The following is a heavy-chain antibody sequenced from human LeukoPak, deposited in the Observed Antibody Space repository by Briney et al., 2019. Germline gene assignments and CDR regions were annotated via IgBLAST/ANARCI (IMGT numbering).Heavy chain of an antibody. V-gene: IGHV3-23*01. J-gene: IGHJ4*02. D-gene: IGHD4-11*01. Sequence: GGSLRLSCAATGFTFSSYAMSWVRQAPGKGLEWVSAISGSGTSTYYADSVKGRFSISRDNSKDTLFLQVNSLRAEDTAAYYCARRTTIARYYFDYWGQGTLVSVSS. CDR3: ARRTTIARYYFDY. CDR1: GFTFSSYA. CDR2: ISGSGTST.